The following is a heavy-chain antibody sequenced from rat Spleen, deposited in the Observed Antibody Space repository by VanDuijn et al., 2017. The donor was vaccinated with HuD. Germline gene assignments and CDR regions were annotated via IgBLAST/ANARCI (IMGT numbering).Heavy chain of an antibody. CDR3: ANSGYGDYWFAY. J-gene: IGHJ3*01. D-gene: IGHD4-3*01. CDR2: ISYDGSST. CDR1: GFTFSDYY. Sequence: EVQLVESDGGLVQPGRSLKLSCAASGFTFSDYYMAWVRQAPTKGLEWVATISYDGSSTFYRDSVKGRFTISRDNAKTTLYLQMDSLRSEDTATYYCANSGYGDYWFAYWGQGTLVTVSS. V-gene: IGHV5-29*01.